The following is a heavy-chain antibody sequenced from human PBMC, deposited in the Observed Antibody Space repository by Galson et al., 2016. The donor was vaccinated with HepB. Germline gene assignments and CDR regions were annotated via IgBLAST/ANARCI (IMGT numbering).Heavy chain of an antibody. CDR1: GFTFSVSA. J-gene: IGHJ3*02. D-gene: IGHD4-17*01. CDR2: ITSTSTTI. CDR3: ARFDYGDYNDAFDI. V-gene: IGHV3-48*04. Sequence: SLRLSCAASGFTFSVSALNWVRQAPGKGLEWVSYITSTSTTIYYVDSVKGRFSISRDNGKDSLYLQMNSLRAEDTALYYCARFDYGDYNDAFDIWGQGTMVTVSS.